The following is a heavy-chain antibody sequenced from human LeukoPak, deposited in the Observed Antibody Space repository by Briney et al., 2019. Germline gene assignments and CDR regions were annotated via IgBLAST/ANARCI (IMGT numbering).Heavy chain of an antibody. CDR3: ARVSNQGAFDP. Sequence: MSSETLSLTCTVSGGSISSYYWSWIRQPPGKGLEWIGYIYYSGSTNYNPSLKSRVTISVDTSKNQFSLKLSSVTAADTAVYYCARVSNQGAFDPWGQGTLVTVSS. J-gene: IGHJ5*02. D-gene: IGHD1-14*01. CDR2: IYYSGST. CDR1: GGSISSYY. V-gene: IGHV4-59*01.